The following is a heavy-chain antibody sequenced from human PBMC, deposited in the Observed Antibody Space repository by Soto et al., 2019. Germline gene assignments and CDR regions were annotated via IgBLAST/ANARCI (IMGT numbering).Heavy chain of an antibody. CDR2: ISGSGGST. V-gene: IGHV3-23*01. CDR1: VFTFSSYA. J-gene: IGHJ4*02. CDR3: AKDLRVAARRSYYFDY. D-gene: IGHD6-6*01. Sequence: WWSLRLSCSASVFTFSSYAMSWLRQAPGKGLEWVSAISGSGGSTYYADSVKGRFTISRDNSKNTLYLQMNSLRAEDTAVYYCAKDLRVAARRSYYFDYWGQGTLVTSPQ.